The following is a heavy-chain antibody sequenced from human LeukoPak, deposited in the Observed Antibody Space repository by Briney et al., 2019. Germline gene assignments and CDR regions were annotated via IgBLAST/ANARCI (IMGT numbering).Heavy chain of an antibody. Sequence: GESLKISCKASGYIFTNYWIGWVRQMPGKGLEWVAIIYPGDSDTRYSPSFQGQVTISADKSINTAYLQRSSLKASDTAMYYCARRTTLSRYAVDPWGQGTLVTVSS. CDR3: ARRTTLSRYAVDP. V-gene: IGHV5-51*01. J-gene: IGHJ5*02. CDR1: GYIFTNYW. D-gene: IGHD2-2*01. CDR2: IYPGDSDT.